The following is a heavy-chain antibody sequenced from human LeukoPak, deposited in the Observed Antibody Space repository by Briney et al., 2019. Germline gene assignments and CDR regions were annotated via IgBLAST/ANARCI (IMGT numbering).Heavy chain of an antibody. V-gene: IGHV4-59*08. CDR3: SELYYDSSRYPKWFDL. J-gene: IGHJ5*02. CDR1: GDSISSYY. D-gene: IGHD3-22*01. Sequence: PSETLSLTCAVSGDSISSYYWSWIRQPPGKGLEWMGYIYYSGSTNYNPSPKSRCTISVDTSKNQSSLKLSSVIAPDPAAEYCSELYYDSSRYPKWFDLWGQGTLVTVSS. CDR2: IYYSGST.